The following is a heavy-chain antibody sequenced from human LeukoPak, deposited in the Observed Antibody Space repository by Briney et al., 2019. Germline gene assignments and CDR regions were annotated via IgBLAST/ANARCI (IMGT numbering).Heavy chain of an antibody. V-gene: IGHV1-69*13. Sequence: SVKVSCKASGGTFSSYAISWVRQAPGQGLEWMGGIIPIFGTANYAQKFQGRVTITADESTSTAYMELSSLRSEDTAVYYCASFPGEYSSSSDAGLDYWGQGTLVTVSS. J-gene: IGHJ4*02. CDR3: ASFPGEYSSSSDAGLDY. D-gene: IGHD6-6*01. CDR2: IIPIFGTA. CDR1: GGTFSSYA.